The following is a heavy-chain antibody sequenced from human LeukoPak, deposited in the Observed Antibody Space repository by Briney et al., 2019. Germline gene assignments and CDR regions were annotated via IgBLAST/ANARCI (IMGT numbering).Heavy chain of an antibody. D-gene: IGHD5-24*01. Sequence: SETLSLTCTVSGNSISGYYWSWIRQLPGKGLEWIGYIYYSGRTNYNPSLKSRVTISEDTSKNHFSLRLRSVTAADTAVYYCARALQDYYYGMDVWGQGTTVTVSS. CDR3: ARALQDYYYGMDV. J-gene: IGHJ6*02. CDR1: GNSISGYY. V-gene: IGHV4-59*08. CDR2: IYYSGRT.